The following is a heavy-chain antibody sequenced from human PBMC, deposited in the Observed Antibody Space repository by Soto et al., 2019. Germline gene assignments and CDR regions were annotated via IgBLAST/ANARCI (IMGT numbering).Heavy chain of an antibody. V-gene: IGHV4-4*02. J-gene: IGHJ3*01. D-gene: IGHD2-8*01. CDR1: RFSVTNNRY. Sequence: QAQLQESGPGLVRPSGTLSLTCTVSRFSVTNNRYWNWVRQSPGKALEWIGEIYHSWATYYNPSLSGRASISMDKSKNQISLNLTSVTSADTAVYYCARDSRYCTDGGFSIMRDAFDVWGQGTLVTVSS. CDR3: ARDSRYCTDGGFSIMRDAFDV. CDR2: IYHSWAT.